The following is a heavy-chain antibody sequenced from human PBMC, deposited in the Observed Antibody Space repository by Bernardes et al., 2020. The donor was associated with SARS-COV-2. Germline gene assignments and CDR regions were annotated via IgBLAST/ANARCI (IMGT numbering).Heavy chain of an antibody. Sequence: SETLSLTCAVYGGSFSGYYWSWIRQPPGKGLEWIGEINHSGSTNYNPSLKSRVTISVDTSKNQFSLKLSFVTAADTAVYYCARGRPKRITMVQGVPFDYWGQGTLVTVSS. CDR3: ARGRPKRITMVQGVPFDY. J-gene: IGHJ4*02. D-gene: IGHD3-10*01. CDR2: INHSGST. V-gene: IGHV4-34*01. CDR1: GGSFSGYY.